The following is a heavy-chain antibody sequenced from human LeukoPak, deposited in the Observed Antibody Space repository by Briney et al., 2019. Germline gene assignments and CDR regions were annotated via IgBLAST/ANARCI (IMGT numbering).Heavy chain of an antibody. CDR3: ARAGGGTTVSAFDI. D-gene: IGHD1-1*01. V-gene: IGHV3-64*01. J-gene: IGHJ3*02. CDR1: GFTFSSYA. CDR2: ISSNGGST. Sequence: GGSLRLSCAASGFTFSSYAMHWVRQAPGKGLEYVSAISSNGGSTYYANSVKGRFTISGDNSKNTLYLQMGSLRAEDMAVYYCARAGGGTTVSAFDIWGQGTMVTVSS.